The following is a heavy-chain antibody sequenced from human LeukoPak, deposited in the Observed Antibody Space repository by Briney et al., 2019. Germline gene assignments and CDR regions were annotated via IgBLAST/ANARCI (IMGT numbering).Heavy chain of an antibody. CDR1: GFTFSSYA. CDR3: ARDLGAYGDYDD. V-gene: IGHV3-21*01. CDR2: ISSSSSYI. Sequence: GGSLRLSCAASGFTFSSYAMSWVRQAPGKGLEWVSSISSSSSYIYYSDSVKGRFTISRDNAKNSLYLQMNSLRAEDTAVYYCARDLGAYGDYDDWGQGTLVTVSS. J-gene: IGHJ4*02. D-gene: IGHD4-17*01.